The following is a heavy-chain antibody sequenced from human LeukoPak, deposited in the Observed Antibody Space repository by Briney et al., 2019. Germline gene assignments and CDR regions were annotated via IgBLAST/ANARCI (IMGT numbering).Heavy chain of an antibody. Sequence: PGESLKISCKVSGYRFTSYWINWVRQTPGKGLEWMGRIDPSDSYTKYSPSFQGHVTISADKSISTAYLQWSSLKASDTAMYYCARQVAFQVDYWGQGTLVTV. J-gene: IGHJ4*02. CDR2: IDPSDSYT. CDR1: GYRFTSYW. CDR3: ARQVAFQVDY. V-gene: IGHV5-10-1*01.